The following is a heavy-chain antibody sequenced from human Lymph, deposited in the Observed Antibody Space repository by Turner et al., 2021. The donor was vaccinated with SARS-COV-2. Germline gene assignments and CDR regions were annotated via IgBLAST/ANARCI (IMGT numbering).Heavy chain of an antibody. V-gene: IGHV4-39*01. J-gene: IGHJ2*01. CDR3: ARRRQWLVHWYFDL. Sequence: QLQLQESGPGLVKPSETLSLAGAVSGGSTSSSIYYWGWIRQPPGEGLQWIGSLYYSGSTYYNPSLQGRVTISVDTSKNQVYLKLSSVTAADTAVYYCARRRQWLVHWYFDLWGRGTLVTVSS. CDR1: GGSTSSSIYY. D-gene: IGHD6-19*01. CDR2: LYYSGST.